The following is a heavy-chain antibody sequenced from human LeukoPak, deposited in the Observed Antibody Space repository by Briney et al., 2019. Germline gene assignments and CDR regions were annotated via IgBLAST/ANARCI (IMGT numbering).Heavy chain of an antibody. V-gene: IGHV4-39*01. J-gene: IGHJ4*02. CDR2: IYYSGST. D-gene: IGHD3-22*01. CDR1: GFTFSRYD. Sequence: GSLRLSCAASGFTFSRYDMSWVRQAPGKGLEWIGSIYYSGSTYYNPSLKSRVTISVDTSKNQFSLKLSSVTAADTAVYYCARQGYYYDSSGYIYEFDYWGQGTLVTVSS. CDR3: ARQGYYYDSSGYIYEFDY.